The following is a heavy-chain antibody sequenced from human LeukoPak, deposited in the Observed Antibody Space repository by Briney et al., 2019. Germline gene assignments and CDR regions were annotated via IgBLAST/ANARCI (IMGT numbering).Heavy chain of an antibody. Sequence: GGSLRLSCAASGFTFSSYAMSWVRQAPGKGLEWVSAISGSGGSTYYADSVKGLFTISRDNSKNTLHLQMNSLRAEDTAVYYCAKDHRIRIDGMDVWGQGTTVTVSS. CDR1: GFTFSSYA. V-gene: IGHV3-23*01. J-gene: IGHJ6*02. D-gene: IGHD3-3*02. CDR3: AKDHRIRIDGMDV. CDR2: ISGSGGST.